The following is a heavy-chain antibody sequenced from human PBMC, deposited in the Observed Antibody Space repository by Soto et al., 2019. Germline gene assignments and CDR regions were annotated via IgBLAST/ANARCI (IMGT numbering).Heavy chain of an antibody. J-gene: IGHJ4*02. Sequence: GGSLRLSCAASGFTFSSYAMHWVRQAPGKGLEWVAVISYDGSNKYYADSVKGRFTISRDNSKNTLHLQMNSLRAEDTAVYYCARGTTREYFDYWGQGTLVTVSS. CDR3: ARGTTREYFDY. CDR1: GFTFSSYA. CDR2: ISYDGSNK. V-gene: IGHV3-30-3*01. D-gene: IGHD1-1*01.